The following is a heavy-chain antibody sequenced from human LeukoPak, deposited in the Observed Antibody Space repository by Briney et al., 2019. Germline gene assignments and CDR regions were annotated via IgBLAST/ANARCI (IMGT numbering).Heavy chain of an antibody. CDR3: AKDFGNYYDSSGYPPLDC. Sequence: GGSLRLSCAASGFTFSSYSMDWVRQAPGKGLEWVSYISSSSSTIYYADSVKGRFTISRDNSKNTLYLQMNSLRAEDTAVYYCAKDFGNYYDSSGYPPLDCWGQGTLVTVSS. V-gene: IGHV3-48*01. D-gene: IGHD3-22*01. CDR2: ISSSSSTI. J-gene: IGHJ4*02. CDR1: GFTFSSYS.